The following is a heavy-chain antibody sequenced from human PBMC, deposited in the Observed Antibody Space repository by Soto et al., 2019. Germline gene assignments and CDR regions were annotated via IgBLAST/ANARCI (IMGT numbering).Heavy chain of an antibody. CDR2: IYYSGST. V-gene: IGHV4-59*01. D-gene: IGHD3-10*01. J-gene: IGHJ5*02. CDR3: ARAGTTMVRGVISGWFDP. Sequence: SETLSLTCTVSGGSISSYYWSWIRQPPGKGLELIGYIYYSGSTNYTPSLKSRVTISVDTSKNQFSLKLSSVTAADTAVYYCARAGTTMVRGVISGWFDPWGQGTLVTVS. CDR1: GGSISSYY.